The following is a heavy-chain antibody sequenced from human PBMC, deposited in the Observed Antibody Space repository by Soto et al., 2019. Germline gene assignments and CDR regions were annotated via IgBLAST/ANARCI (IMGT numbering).Heavy chain of an antibody. J-gene: IGHJ5*02. CDR2: IGGSGFST. V-gene: IGHV3-23*01. CDR3: AKGRYCSGGSCFFDP. Sequence: EVQLLESGGGLVQPGGSLRLSCAASGFTFSSYAMSWLRQAPGKGLEWVSAIGGSGFSTFYADSVKGRFTISRDNSKSTLFLQMNSLRAEDMAVYYCAKGRYCSGGSCFFDPWGQGTLVTVSS. D-gene: IGHD2-15*01. CDR1: GFTFSSYA.